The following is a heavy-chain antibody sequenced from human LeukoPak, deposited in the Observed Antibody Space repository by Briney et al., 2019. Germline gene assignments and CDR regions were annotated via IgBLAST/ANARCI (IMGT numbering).Heavy chain of an antibody. CDR2: IYPGDSDT. CDR1: GYNFTNYW. CDR3: ARKDIVVVPETPAAREKYAFDI. J-gene: IGHJ3*02. V-gene: IGHV5-51*01. Sequence: GESLKISCKGSGYNFTNYWIGWVRQMPGKGLEWMGIIYPGDSDTTYSPSFQGQVTISVDKSINTAYLQWSSLKASDTAMYYCARKDIVVVPETPAAREKYAFDIWGQGTMVTVSS. D-gene: IGHD2-2*01.